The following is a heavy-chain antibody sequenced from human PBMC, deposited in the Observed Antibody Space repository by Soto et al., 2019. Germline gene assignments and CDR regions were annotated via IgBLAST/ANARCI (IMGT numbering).Heavy chain of an antibody. J-gene: IGHJ6*02. CDR3: ASQGQSGSYTTLYYGMDV. CDR2: IIPIFGTA. CDR1: GGTFSSYA. D-gene: IGHD1-26*01. V-gene: IGHV1-69*13. Sequence: ASVKVSCKASGGTFSSYAISWVRQAPGQGLEWMGGIIPIFGTANYAQKFQGRVTITADESTSTAYMELSSLRSEDTAVYYCASQGQSGSYTTLYYGMDVWGQGTTVTVSS.